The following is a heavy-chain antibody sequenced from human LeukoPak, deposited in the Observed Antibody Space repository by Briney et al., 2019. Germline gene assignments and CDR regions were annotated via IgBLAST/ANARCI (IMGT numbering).Heavy chain of an antibody. J-gene: IGHJ1*01. V-gene: IGHV4-59*01. Sequence: SETLSLTCTVSGGSISTYYWSWIRQPPGKGLEWIGYIYYSGNTNYNPSLKSRVTISVDTSKNQFSLKLSSVTAADTAVYYCARVVRSSSWKDAEYFQHWGQGTLVTVSS. CDR3: ARVVRSSSWKDAEYFQH. CDR2: IYYSGNT. D-gene: IGHD6-13*01. CDR1: GGSISTYY.